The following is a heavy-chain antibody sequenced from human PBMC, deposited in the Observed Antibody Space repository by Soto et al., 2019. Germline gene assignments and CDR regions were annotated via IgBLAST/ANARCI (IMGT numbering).Heavy chain of an antibody. CDR3: ARHGYNYGGGYFDY. CDR1: GFIFSTYT. J-gene: IGHJ4*02. V-gene: IGHV3-30*14. D-gene: IGHD5-18*01. CDR2: MSYDGSQK. Sequence: GGSLRLSYAASGFIFSTYTMHWVRQAPGKGLEWLTVMSYDGSQKYYADSVKGRFTISRDNSKNTLYLQMNSLRAEDTAVYYCARHGYNYGGGYFDYWGQGTLVTVSS.